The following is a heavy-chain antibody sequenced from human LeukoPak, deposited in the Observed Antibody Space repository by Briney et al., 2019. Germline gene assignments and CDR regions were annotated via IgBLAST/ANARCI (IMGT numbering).Heavy chain of an antibody. CDR2: IISIFGTA. Sequence: ASVKVSCKASGGTFNSYAISWVRQAPGQGVEWMGGIISIFGTANYAQNFQGRVTLTTAESTSIAYMELSSLRSEDTAVYYCARGTKGGIVGATGAFDIWGQGTMVTVSS. D-gene: IGHD1-26*01. CDR3: ARGTKGGIVGATGAFDI. J-gene: IGHJ3*02. CDR1: GGTFNSYA. V-gene: IGHV1-69*05.